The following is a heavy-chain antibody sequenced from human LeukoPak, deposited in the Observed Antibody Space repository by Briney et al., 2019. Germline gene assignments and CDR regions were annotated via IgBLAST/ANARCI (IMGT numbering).Heavy chain of an antibody. D-gene: IGHD3-22*01. CDR1: GYSFTSYW. J-gene: IGHJ4*02. CDR2: ISYDGRNK. CDR3: ARDWESYYDSSGDYMGY. Sequence: GESLKISCKGSGYSFTSYWIGWVRQAPGKGLEWVTLISYDGRNKYYADSVKGRFTVSRDNSKNTLHLQMNRLSAEDTAVYYCARDWESYYDSSGDYMGYWGQGTLVTVSS. V-gene: IGHV3-30*19.